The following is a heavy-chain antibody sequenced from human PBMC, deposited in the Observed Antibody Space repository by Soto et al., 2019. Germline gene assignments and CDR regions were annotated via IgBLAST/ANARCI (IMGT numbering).Heavy chain of an antibody. Sequence: SETLSLTCSVSGGSVSSTGHYWSWVRQPPGKGLEWIGHIYFSGSTNYRSSLKSRVIISSDTSKNQFSLKLTSVTAADTGVYYCAKEEGRGLDVWGQGTPVTVSS. J-gene: IGHJ6*02. V-gene: IGHV4-61*08. CDR2: IYFSGST. CDR3: AKEEGRGLDV. CDR1: GGSVSSTGHY.